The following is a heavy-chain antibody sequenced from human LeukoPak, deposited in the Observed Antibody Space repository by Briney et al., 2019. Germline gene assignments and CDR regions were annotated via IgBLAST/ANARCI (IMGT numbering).Heavy chain of an antibody. CDR1: GYTFTNYYG. J-gene: IGHJ5*02. Sequence: ASVKVSFKASGYTFTNYYGITWVRQAPGQGLELMGGVSAYNGNANYAQNVQGRVTMTTDRSTGPAYLELRTLKSDGTAVYYCAREMRYCSGGEFHKGGNWFDPWGQGTLVTVSS. CDR3: AREMRYCSGGEFHKGGNWFDP. D-gene: IGHD2-15*01. CDR2: VSAYNGNA. V-gene: IGHV1-18*01.